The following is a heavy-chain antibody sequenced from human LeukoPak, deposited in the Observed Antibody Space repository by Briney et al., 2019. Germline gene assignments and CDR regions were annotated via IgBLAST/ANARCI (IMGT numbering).Heavy chain of an antibody. J-gene: IGHJ5*02. CDR1: GYTFTDYY. CDR3: ARTYDYGDYSWFDP. V-gene: IGHV1-2*02. Sequence: ASVKVSCKASGYTFTDYYIHWVRQAPGQGLEWMGWTNPNNGGTNYAQKFQGRVTMTRDTSISTAYMELSRLRSDDTAVYCCARTYDYGDYSWFDPWGQGTLVTVSS. D-gene: IGHD4-17*01. CDR2: TNPNNGGT.